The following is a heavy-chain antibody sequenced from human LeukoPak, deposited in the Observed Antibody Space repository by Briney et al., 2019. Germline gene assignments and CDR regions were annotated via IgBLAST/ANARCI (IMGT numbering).Heavy chain of an antibody. Sequence: GESLTLSCAASGFTFSSYGMHWVRQAPGKGLEWVAVIWYDGSNKYYAYSVNRRFTISRDNTKITMYLETNSLRAEDTAVYYCARSAIGGSSWYSGSMDVGGQGTTVTVS. CDR3: ARSAIGGSSWYSGSMDV. CDR2: IWYDGSNK. CDR1: GFTFSSYG. J-gene: IGHJ6*02. V-gene: IGHV3-33*01. D-gene: IGHD6-13*01.